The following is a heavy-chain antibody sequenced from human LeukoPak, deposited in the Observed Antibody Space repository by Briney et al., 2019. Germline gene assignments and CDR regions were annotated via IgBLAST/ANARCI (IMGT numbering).Heavy chain of an antibody. CDR3: ASRTGYCSSTSCYSFDS. V-gene: IGHV4-4*02. Sequence: PSETLSLTCAVSGGSISSSNWWSWVRRPPGKGLEWIREIYHSGTTNYNPSLKSRVTMSVDKSKNQFSLKLSSVTAADTAVYYCASRTGYCSSTSCYSFDSWGQGTLVTVSS. D-gene: IGHD2-2*02. CDR1: GGSISSSNW. J-gene: IGHJ4*02. CDR2: IYHSGTT.